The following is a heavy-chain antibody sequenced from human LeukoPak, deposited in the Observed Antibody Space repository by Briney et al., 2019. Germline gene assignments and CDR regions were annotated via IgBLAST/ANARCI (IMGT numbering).Heavy chain of an antibody. CDR3: ARSQNYYGSGDY. CDR2: IYYSGST. V-gene: IGHV4-59*01. J-gene: IGHJ4*02. Sequence: SETLSLTCSVSGGSISSYYWSWIRQPPGKGLEWIGYIYYSGSTNYNPSLKSRVTISVDTSKNQFSLRLSSVTAADTAVYYCARSQNYYGSGDYWSQGTLVTVSS. D-gene: IGHD3-10*01. CDR1: GGSISSYY.